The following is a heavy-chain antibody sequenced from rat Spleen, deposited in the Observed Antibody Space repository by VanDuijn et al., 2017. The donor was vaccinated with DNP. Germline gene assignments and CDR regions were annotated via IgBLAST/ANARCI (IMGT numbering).Heavy chain of an antibody. CDR1: GFTLSNYG. D-gene: IGHD4-6*01. V-gene: IGHV5-19*01. CDR2: IAYDGGIT. Sequence: EVQLVESGGGLVQPGRSLKLSCAASGFTLSNYGMHWIRQAPTKGLEWVAYIAYDGGITYYGDSVKGRFTISRDNAKSTLYLQMDSLRSEDMATYYCTTDWGDYWGQGVMVTVSS. J-gene: IGHJ2*01. CDR3: TTDWGDY.